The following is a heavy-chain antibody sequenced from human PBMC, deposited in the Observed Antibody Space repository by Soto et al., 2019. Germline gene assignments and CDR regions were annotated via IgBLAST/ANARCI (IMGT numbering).Heavy chain of an antibody. J-gene: IGHJ4*02. CDR2: TYYRSKWYN. Sequence: SQTLSLPCDISVDSVSSNSAAWNWIRQSPSRGLEWLGRTYYRSKWYNDYAVSVKSRITINPDTSKNQFSLQLNSVTPEDTAVYYCARAVVDILTGYYPFDYWGQGTLVTVSS. D-gene: IGHD3-9*01. CDR1: VDSVSSNSAA. V-gene: IGHV6-1*01. CDR3: ARAVVDILTGYYPFDY.